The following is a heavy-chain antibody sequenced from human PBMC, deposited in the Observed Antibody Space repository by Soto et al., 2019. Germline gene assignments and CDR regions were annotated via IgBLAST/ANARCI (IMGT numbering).Heavy chain of an antibody. CDR2: IYWADDK. D-gene: IGHD5-18*01. J-gene: IGHJ4*02. CDR1: GFSLSTSGVG. V-gene: IGHV2-5*02. CDR3: AQSFGWGYSYGYPY. Sequence: QITLKESGPTLVKPTQTLTLTCTFSGFSLSTSGVGVGWIRQPPGKALEWLALIYWADDKRYSPSLKSRLTITKATSKSQVVLTMTNMAPVDTATYYCAQSFGWGYSYGYPYWGQGTLVTVSS.